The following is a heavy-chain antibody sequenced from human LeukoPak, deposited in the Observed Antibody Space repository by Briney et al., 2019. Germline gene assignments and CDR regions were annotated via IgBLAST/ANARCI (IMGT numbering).Heavy chain of an antibody. J-gene: IGHJ3*02. Sequence: SETLSLTCAVYGGSFSGYYWSWIRQPPGEGLEWIGEINHSGSTNYNPSLKSRVTISVDTSKNQFSLKLSSVTAADTAVYYCARHRRTAPGAAFDIWGQGTMVTVSS. CDR2: INHSGST. CDR3: ARHRRTAPGAAFDI. D-gene: IGHD1-26*01. V-gene: IGHV4-34*01. CDR1: GGSFSGYY.